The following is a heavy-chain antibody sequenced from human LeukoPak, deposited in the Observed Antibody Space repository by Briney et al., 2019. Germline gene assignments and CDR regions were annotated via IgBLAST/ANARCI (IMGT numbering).Heavy chain of an antibody. CDR3: AREAVGEDGYNYPYYYYYMDV. CDR1: GGSISSYY. D-gene: IGHD5-24*01. J-gene: IGHJ6*03. V-gene: IGHV4-59*12. Sequence: SETLSLTCTVSGGSISSYYWSWIRQPPGKGLEWIGYIYYSGSTNYNPSLKSRVTISVDTSKNQFSLKLSSVTAADTAVYYCAREAVGEDGYNYPYYYYYMDVWGKGTTVTVSS. CDR2: IYYSGST.